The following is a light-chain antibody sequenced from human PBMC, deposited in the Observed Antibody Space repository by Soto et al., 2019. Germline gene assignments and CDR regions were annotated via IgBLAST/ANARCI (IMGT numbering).Light chain of an antibody. V-gene: IGLV1-47*01. J-gene: IGLJ2*01. CDR3: GGWDDSLSGPV. Sequence: QSILTQPPSESLTPAQRVNMSCSGSSSNIGSNYVYWYRQFPGTAPKLLIQRNNQRPSGVPARFSGSKSGTSASLAISGLRSEDEADYYCGGWDDSLSGPVFGGGTKVTVL. CDR2: RNN. CDR1: SSNIGSNY.